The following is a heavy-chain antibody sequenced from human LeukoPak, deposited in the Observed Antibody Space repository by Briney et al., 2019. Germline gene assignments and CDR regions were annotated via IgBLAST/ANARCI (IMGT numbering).Heavy chain of an antibody. CDR2: TRPEGTTT. D-gene: IGHD3-9*01. CDR1: GFTFSTYW. CDR3: ARDLDWILFDY. V-gene: IGHV3-74*03. J-gene: IGHJ4*02. Sequence: GGSLRLSCAASGFTFSTYWMHWVRQAPGKGLVWVARTRPEGTTTAYADSVKGRFTISRGNAKNTLFLQMNSLSAEDTAVYYCARDLDWILFDYWGQGTLVTVSS.